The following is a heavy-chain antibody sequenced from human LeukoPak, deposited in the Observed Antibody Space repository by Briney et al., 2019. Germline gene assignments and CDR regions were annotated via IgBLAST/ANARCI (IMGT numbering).Heavy chain of an antibody. J-gene: IGHJ4*02. CDR1: GYTFTGYY. V-gene: IGHV1-2*02. CDR3: ARMPPNDFWPKTYYFDY. D-gene: IGHD3-3*01. Sequence: ASVKVSCKASGYTFTGYYMHWVRPAPGERLECVGWINPNSGGTNYAQKFQGRVTMTRDTSISTAYMELSRLRSDDTAVYYCARMPPNDFWPKTYYFDYWGQGTLVTVSS. CDR2: INPNSGGT.